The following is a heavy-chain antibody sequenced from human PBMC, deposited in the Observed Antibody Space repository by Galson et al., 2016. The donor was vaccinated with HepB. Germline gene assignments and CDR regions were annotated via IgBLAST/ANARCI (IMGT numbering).Heavy chain of an antibody. J-gene: IGHJ4*02. CDR3: AEGRPDYYGSGSYAPLDY. V-gene: IGHV3-33*06. CDR1: RFTFSNYG. Sequence: SLRLSCAASRFTFSNYGMHWVRQAPGKGLEWAAVIWYDGSQKYYADSVKGRFTISRDNSKNTLSLQMNSLRAEDTAVYYCAEGRPDYYGSGSYAPLDYWGQGTLVTVSS. CDR2: IWYDGSQK. D-gene: IGHD3-10*01.